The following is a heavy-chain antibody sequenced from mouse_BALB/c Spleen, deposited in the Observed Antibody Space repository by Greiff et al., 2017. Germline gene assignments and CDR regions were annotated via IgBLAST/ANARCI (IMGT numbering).Heavy chain of an antibody. J-gene: IGHJ3*01. CDR2: ISSGGST. D-gene: IGHD2-3*01. CDR1: GFTFSSYA. CDR3: ARGRDDGYWFAY. V-gene: IGHV5-6-5*01. Sequence: EVQLVESGGGLVKPGGSLKLSCAASGFTFSSYAMSWVRQTPEKRLEWVASISSGGSTYYPDSVKGRFTISRDNARNILYLQMSSLRSEDTAMYYCARGRDDGYWFAYWGQGTLVTVSA.